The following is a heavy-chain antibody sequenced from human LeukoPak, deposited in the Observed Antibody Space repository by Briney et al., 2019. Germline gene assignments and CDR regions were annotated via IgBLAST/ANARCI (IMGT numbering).Heavy chain of an antibody. CDR3: ASSDSSSWYVRVVYYVY. V-gene: IGHV4-34*01. J-gene: IGHJ4*02. CDR1: GGSFSGYY. Sequence: SETLSLTCAVYGGSFSGYYWSRIRQPPGKGLEWIGEINHSGSTNYNPSLKSRVTISVDTSKNQFSLKLSSVTAADTAVYYCASSDSSSWYVRVVYYVYWGQGTLVTVSS. D-gene: IGHD6-13*01. CDR2: INHSGST.